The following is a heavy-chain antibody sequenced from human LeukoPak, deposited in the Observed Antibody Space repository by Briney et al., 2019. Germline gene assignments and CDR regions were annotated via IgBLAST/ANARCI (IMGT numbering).Heavy chain of an antibody. CDR1: GGTFSSYA. Sequence: SVKVSCKASGGTFSSYAISWVRQAPGQGLEWMGGIIPIFGTANYAQKFKGRVTITADESTSTAYMELSSLRSEDTAVYYCAITDSSGYYTPFDYWGQGTLVTVSS. CDR3: AITDSSGYYTPFDY. V-gene: IGHV1-69*01. J-gene: IGHJ4*02. CDR2: IIPIFGTA. D-gene: IGHD3-22*01.